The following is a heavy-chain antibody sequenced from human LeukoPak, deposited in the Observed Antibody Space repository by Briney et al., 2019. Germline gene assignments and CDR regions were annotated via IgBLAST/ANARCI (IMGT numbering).Heavy chain of an antibody. J-gene: IGHJ6*03. V-gene: IGHV1-18*01. CDR2: ISTYNGNT. CDR3: ARHLQWLVVDCVWDYYFMDV. Sequence: ASVKDSFKASGYTFTNYGISSVRQPPGQRLGWMGWISTYNGNTNYAQKLKGRVTMTADTSTSTAYRKLRGWRSDDTAVYYCARHLQWLVVDCVWDYYFMDVWGKGTTVTAS. D-gene: IGHD6-19*01. CDR1: GYTFTNYG.